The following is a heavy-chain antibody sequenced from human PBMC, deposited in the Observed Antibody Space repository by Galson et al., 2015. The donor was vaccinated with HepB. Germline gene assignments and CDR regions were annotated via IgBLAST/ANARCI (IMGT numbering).Heavy chain of an antibody. V-gene: IGHV1-18*01. J-gene: IGHJ4*02. Sequence: SCKASGYTFTSYGISWVRQAPGQGLQWMGWISGYNGHTRFAQKVQDRVTLTTDTSTRTAYMELRSLRSDDTAVYYCARDTVLTGITGTARFDYWGQGTLVTVSS. CDR3: ARDTVLTGITGTARFDY. CDR1: GYTFTSYG. D-gene: IGHD1-7*01. CDR2: ISGYNGHT.